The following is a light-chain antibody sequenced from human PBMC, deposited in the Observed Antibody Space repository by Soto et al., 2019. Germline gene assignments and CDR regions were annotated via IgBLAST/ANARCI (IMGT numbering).Light chain of an antibody. CDR1: QSISSY. CDR2: AAS. Sequence: DIPMTQSPSSLSASVGDRVTITCRASQSISSYLNWYQQKPGKAPKLLIYAASSLQSGVPSRFSGSGSGTDFTLTIISLQPEDFATYYCQQSYSTPPSTFGQGTKLEIK. V-gene: IGKV1-39*01. CDR3: QQSYSTPPST. J-gene: IGKJ2*01.